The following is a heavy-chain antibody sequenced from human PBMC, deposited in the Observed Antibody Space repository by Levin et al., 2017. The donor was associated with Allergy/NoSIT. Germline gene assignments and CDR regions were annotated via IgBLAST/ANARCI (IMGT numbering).Heavy chain of an antibody. J-gene: IGHJ5*02. D-gene: IGHD3-22*01. V-gene: IGHV3-23*01. CDR1: GFTFSSYA. Sequence: GESLKISCAASGFTFSSYAMSWVRQAPGKGLEWVSAISGSGGSTYYADSVKGRFTISRDNSKNTLYLQMNSLRAEDTAVYYCAKDRGPIVVSLFDPWGQGTLVTVSS. CDR2: ISGSGGST. CDR3: AKDRGPIVVSLFDP.